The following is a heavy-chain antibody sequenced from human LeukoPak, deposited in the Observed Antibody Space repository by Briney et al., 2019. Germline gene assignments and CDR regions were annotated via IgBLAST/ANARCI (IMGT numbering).Heavy chain of an antibody. V-gene: IGHV1-24*01. Sequence: DSVKVSCKVSGYTLTELSMHWVRQAPGKGLEWMGGFHPEDGETIYAQKFQGRVTMTEDASTDTAYMELSSLRSEDTAVYYCATYKQVAIFGVVTRTFDYWGQGTLVTVSS. CDR1: GYTLTELS. CDR2: FHPEDGET. CDR3: ATYKQVAIFGVVTRTFDY. J-gene: IGHJ4*02. D-gene: IGHD3-3*01.